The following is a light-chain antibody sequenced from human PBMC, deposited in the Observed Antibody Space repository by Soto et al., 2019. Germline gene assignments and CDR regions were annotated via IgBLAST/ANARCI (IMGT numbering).Light chain of an antibody. CDR1: SSDVGSYNL. CDR3: YSYAGENLYV. J-gene: IGLJ1*01. CDR2: EGT. Sequence: QSALTQPASVSASPGQSITVPCTGTSSDVGSYNLVSWFQQHPGKVPKLLIYEGTKRPSGLSDRFSGSKSGTTASLTISGLQAEDEAHYYCYSYAGENLYVFGTGTKVTV. V-gene: IGLV2-23*01.